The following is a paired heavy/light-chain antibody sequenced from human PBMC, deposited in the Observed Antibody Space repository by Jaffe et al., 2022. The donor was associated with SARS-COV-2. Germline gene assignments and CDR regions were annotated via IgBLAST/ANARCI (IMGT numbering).Heavy chain of an antibody. D-gene: IGHD3-10*01. Sequence: VQLVESGGGVVQPGRSLRLSCVASGFNFGTTAMHWVRHAPGKGLEWVAFIWFDGKNENYADSVKGRFTISRDNSKNTLYLQMNSLRAEDTALYYCARDLGKGGYFDYWGQGTLVTVSS. J-gene: IGHJ4*02. V-gene: IGHV3-33*01. CDR1: GFNFGTTA. CDR3: ARDLGKGGYFDY. CDR2: IWFDGKNE.
Light chain of an antibody. CDR3: QQRSNWPRT. Sequence: EIVLRQSPATLSLSPGERATLSCRASQSVSRYLAWYQQKPGQAPRLLIYDASNRATGIPARFSGSGSGTDFTLTISSLEPEDFAVYYCQQRSNWPRTFGGGTKVEIK. V-gene: IGKV3-11*01. J-gene: IGKJ4*01. CDR2: DAS. CDR1: QSVSRY.